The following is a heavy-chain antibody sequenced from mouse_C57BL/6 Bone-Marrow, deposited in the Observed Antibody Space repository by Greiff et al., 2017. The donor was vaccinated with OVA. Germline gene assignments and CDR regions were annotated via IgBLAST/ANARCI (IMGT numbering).Heavy chain of an antibody. J-gene: IGHJ3*01. CDR3: GRSSLWIAY. D-gene: IGHD6-1*01. CDR1: GYTFTSYW. CDR2: IDPSDSYT. V-gene: IGHV1-59*01. Sequence: QVQLQQPGAELVRPGTSVKLSCKASGYTFTSYWMHWVKQRPGQGLEWIGVIDPSDSYTNYNQKFKGKATLTVDTSSSTAYMQLSSLTSEDSAVYYCGRSSLWIAYWGQGTLVTVSA.